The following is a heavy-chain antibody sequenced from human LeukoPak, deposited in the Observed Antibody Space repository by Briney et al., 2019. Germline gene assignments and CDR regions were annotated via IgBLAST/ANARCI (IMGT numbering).Heavy chain of an antibody. CDR3: VRMASNYYGMDV. V-gene: IGHV3-53*01. CDR1: GFTVSTNY. Sequence: GGSLRLSCAASGFTVSTNYMSWVRQAPVKGLEWVSVIYSSGATYYADPVKGRFTVSRDKSKNTLYVQMNSLRGDDTAVYYCVRMASNYYGMDVWGQGTTVTVSS. CDR2: IYSSGAT. D-gene: IGHD5-24*01. J-gene: IGHJ6*02.